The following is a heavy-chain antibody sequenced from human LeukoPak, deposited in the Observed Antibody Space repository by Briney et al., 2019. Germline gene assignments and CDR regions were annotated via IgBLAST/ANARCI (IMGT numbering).Heavy chain of an antibody. CDR1: GFTFSSYA. CDR3: AYSNSWYLDY. D-gene: IGHD6-13*01. V-gene: IGHV3-64D*06. Sequence: GGSLRLSCSASGFTFSSYAMHWVRQAPGKGLEYVTAISNNGGCTYHADSVKGRFTISRDNSKNTLYLQMSSLRAEDTAVYYCAYSNSWYLDYWGQGTLVTVSS. CDR2: ISNNGGCT. J-gene: IGHJ4*02.